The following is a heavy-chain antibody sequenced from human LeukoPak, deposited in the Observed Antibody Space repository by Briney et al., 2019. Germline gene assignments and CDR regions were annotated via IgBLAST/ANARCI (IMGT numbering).Heavy chain of an antibody. Sequence: GGSLRLSCAASGLSFSAYKMHWVRHAPRKGLVWVSRISTDGYTTDYADFVQGRFTASRDNTKNTWSLEMNSLRAEDTAVYYCARDGDSSGYSVAFDIWGQGTMVTVSS. CDR1: GLSFSAYK. CDR3: ARDGDSSGYSVAFDI. CDR2: ISTDGYTT. J-gene: IGHJ3*02. D-gene: IGHD3-22*01. V-gene: IGHV3-74*01.